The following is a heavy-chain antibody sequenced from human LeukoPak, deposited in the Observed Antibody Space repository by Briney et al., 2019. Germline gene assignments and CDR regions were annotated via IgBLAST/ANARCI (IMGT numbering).Heavy chain of an antibody. CDR3: ARDTSITSFDY. CDR2: ISWNSGSI. Sequence: GGSLRLSCAASGFTFDDYAMHWVRQAPGKGLEWVSGISWNSGSIGYADSVKGRFTISRDNAKNSLYLQMNSLRAEDTAVYYCARDTSITSFDYWGQGTLVTVSS. CDR1: GFTFDDYA. V-gene: IGHV3-9*01. D-gene: IGHD5-24*01. J-gene: IGHJ4*02.